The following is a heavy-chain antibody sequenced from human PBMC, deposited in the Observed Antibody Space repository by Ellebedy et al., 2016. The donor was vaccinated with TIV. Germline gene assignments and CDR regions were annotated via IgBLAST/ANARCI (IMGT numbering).Heavy chain of an antibody. CDR2: MNPNSGNT. CDR1: GYTFSTSD. J-gene: IGHJ5*02. V-gene: IGHV1-8*01. D-gene: IGHD1-26*01. Sequence: AASVKVSCKASGYTFSTSDVNWVRPVAGQGLEWMGWMNPNSGNTGYAQKFQGRVSMTRNTSLTTAYMDLSSLTYDDTAVYYCTRGVRERSPYNWFAPWGQGTLVTVAS. CDR3: TRGVRERSPYNWFAP.